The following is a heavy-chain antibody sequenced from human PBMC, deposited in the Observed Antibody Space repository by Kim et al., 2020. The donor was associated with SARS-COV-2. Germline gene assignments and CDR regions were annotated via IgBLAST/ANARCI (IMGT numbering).Heavy chain of an antibody. D-gene: IGHD2-15*01. J-gene: IGHJ3*02. CDR2: ISSSGSTI. CDR1: GFTFSSYE. CDR3: ARAEYCSGGSCYPPGPFDI. Sequence: GGSLRLSCAASGFTFSSYEMNWVRQAPGKGLEWVSYISSSGSTIYYADSVKGRFTISRDNAKNSLYLQMNSLRAEDTAVYYRARAEYCSGGSCYPPGPFDIWGQGTMVTVSS. V-gene: IGHV3-48*03.